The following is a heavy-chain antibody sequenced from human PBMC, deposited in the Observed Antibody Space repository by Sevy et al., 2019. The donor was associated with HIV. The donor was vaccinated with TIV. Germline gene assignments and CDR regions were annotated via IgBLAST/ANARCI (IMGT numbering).Heavy chain of an antibody. V-gene: IGHV3-15*01. CDR2: IKSKTDGETT. CDR1: GFTFSYAW. CDR3: TTDHYTSRWLLDS. Sequence: GGSLRLSCAASGFTFSYAWMSWVRQAPGKGLEWVGRIKSKTDGETTDYTGPVKGRFTISRDDSKNTLYLQMNSLKTEDTAVYHCTTDHYTSRWLLDSCGQGALVTVSS. D-gene: IGHD3-22*01. J-gene: IGHJ4*02.